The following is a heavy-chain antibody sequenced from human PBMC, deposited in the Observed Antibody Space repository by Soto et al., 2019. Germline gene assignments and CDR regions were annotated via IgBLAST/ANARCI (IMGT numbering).Heavy chain of an antibody. Sequence: SGGSLRLSCAASGFTFSSYAMSWVRQAPGKGLEWVSAISGSGGSTYYADSVKGRFTISRDNSKNTLYLQMNSLRAEDTAVYYCAKGSTGSTSCYVDYWGQGTLVTVSS. V-gene: IGHV3-23*01. CDR2: ISGSGGST. CDR3: AKGSTGSTSCYVDY. J-gene: IGHJ4*02. CDR1: GFTFSSYA. D-gene: IGHD2-2*01.